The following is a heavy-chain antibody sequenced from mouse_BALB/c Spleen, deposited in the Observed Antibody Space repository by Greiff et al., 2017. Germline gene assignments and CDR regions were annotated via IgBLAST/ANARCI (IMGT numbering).Heavy chain of an antibody. V-gene: IGHV5-12-1*01. CDR3: ARHYYGSSPWYFDV. J-gene: IGHJ1*01. CDR2: ISSGGGST. D-gene: IGHD1-1*01. Sequence: EVQLQESGGGLVKPGGSLKLSCAASGFAFSSYDMSWVRQTPEKRLEWVAYISSGGGSTYYPDTVKGRFTISRDNAKNTLYLQMSSLKSEDTAMYYCARHYYGSSPWYFDVWGAGTTVTVSS. CDR1: GFAFSSYD.